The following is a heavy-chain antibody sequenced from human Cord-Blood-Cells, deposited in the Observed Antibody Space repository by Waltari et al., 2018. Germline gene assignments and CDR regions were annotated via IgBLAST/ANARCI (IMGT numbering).Heavy chain of an antibody. CDR2: IIPIFGTA. Sequence: QVQLVQSGAAVKKPGSSVKVSCKASGGTFSRYSIRWVPQAPGQGLEWMGGIIPIFGTANYAQKFQGRVTITADESTSTAYMELSSLRSEDTAVYYCARPHCSGGSCYSEYFQHWGQGTLVTVSS. D-gene: IGHD2-15*01. V-gene: IGHV1-69*01. CDR3: ARPHCSGGSCYSEYFQH. J-gene: IGHJ1*01. CDR1: GGTFSRYS.